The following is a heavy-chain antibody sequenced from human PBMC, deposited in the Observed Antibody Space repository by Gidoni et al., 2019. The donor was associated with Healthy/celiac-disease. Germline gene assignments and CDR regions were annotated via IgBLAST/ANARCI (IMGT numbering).Heavy chain of an antibody. V-gene: IGHV3-49*03. D-gene: IGHD3-10*01. CDR2: IRSKAYGGTT. CDR3: TLWFREPRAPPTYGMDV. CDR1: GFTLGNYA. Sequence: EVQLVESGGGLVQTGRSLRLSCTASGFTLGNYAMRWFRQAPGKGLGWVGFIRSKAYGGTTEYAASVKGRVTISRDDSKSIAYLQMNSLKTEDTAVYYCTLWFREPRAPPTYGMDVWGQGTTVTVSS. J-gene: IGHJ6*02.